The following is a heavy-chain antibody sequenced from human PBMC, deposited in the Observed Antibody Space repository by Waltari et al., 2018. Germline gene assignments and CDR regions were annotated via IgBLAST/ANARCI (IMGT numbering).Heavy chain of an antibody. D-gene: IGHD3-22*01. V-gene: IGHV3-66*02. CDR1: GFTVSSNY. Sequence: EVQLVESGGGLVQPGGSLRLSCAASGFTVSSNYMSWARRAPGKWLEWVSVSESGGSTYYADSVKGRFTISRDNSKNTLYLQMNSLRAEDTAVYYCARARITMIVPGPQDAFDIWGQGTMVTVSS. CDR2: SESGGST. J-gene: IGHJ3*02. CDR3: ARARITMIVPGPQDAFDI.